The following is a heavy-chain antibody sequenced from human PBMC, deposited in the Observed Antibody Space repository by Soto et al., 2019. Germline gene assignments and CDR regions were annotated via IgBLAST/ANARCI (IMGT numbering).Heavy chain of an antibody. CDR3: ARDDSSGANWFDP. D-gene: IGHD3-22*01. Sequence: GGSLRLSCAASGFTFSSYAMHWVRQAPGKGLEWVAVISYDGSNKYYADSVKGRFTISRDNSKNTLYLQMNSLRAEDTAVYYCARDDSSGANWFDPWGQGTLVTVSS. V-gene: IGHV3-30-3*01. CDR1: GFTFSSYA. J-gene: IGHJ5*02. CDR2: ISYDGSNK.